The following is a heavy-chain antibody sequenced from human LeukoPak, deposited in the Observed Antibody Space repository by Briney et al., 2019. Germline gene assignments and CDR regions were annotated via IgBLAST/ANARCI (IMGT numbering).Heavy chain of an antibody. V-gene: IGHV3-74*01. Sequence: GGSLRLSCAASGFTFSSYWMHWVRQAPGKGLVWVSRINSDGSSTSYADSVKGRFTISRDNAKNSLYLQMNSLRAEDTAVYYCARDKADTAMAIYYYYYYMDVWGKGTTVTVSS. D-gene: IGHD5-18*01. J-gene: IGHJ6*03. CDR1: GFTFSSYW. CDR3: ARDKADTAMAIYYYYYYMDV. CDR2: INSDGSST.